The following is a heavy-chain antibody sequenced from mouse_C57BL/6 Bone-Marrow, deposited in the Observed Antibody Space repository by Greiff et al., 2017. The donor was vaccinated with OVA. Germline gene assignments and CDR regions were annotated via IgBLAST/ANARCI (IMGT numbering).Heavy chain of an antibody. CDR1: GYTFTSYW. Sequence: QVQLQQPGAELVKPGASVKMSCKASGYTFTSYWITWVKQRPGQGLEWIGDIYPGSGSTNYNEKFKSKATLTVDTSSSTAYMQLSSLTSEDSAVVYCARDYYGSSPTFAYWGQGTLVTVSA. CDR3: ARDYYGSSPTFAY. CDR2: IYPGSGST. D-gene: IGHD1-1*01. V-gene: IGHV1-55*01. J-gene: IGHJ3*01.